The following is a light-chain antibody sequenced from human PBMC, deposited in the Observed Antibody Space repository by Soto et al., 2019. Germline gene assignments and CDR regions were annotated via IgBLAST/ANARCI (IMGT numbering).Light chain of an antibody. CDR1: QSFLYSSNNKNY. CDR2: WAS. J-gene: IGKJ5*01. Sequence: DIVMTQSPDSLAVSLGERATINCKSSQSFLYSSNNKNYLAWYQQKPGQPPKLLIYWASTRESGVPERFSGSGSAADFTLTISSLQPEDVATYYCQKYDSAPLTFGQGTRLEIK. V-gene: IGKV4-1*01. CDR3: QKYDSAPLT.